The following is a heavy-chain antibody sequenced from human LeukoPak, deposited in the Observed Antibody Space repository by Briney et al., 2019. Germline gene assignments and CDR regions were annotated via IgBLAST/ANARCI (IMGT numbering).Heavy chain of an antibody. CDR2: IGIAGNT. CDR3: AREGSLSSSDAFDI. V-gene: IGHV3-13*01. J-gene: IGHJ3*02. D-gene: IGHD6-6*01. CDR1: GFTFSNYE. Sequence: GRSLRLSCAASGFTFSNYEMHWVRLVLGKGLEWVSAIGIAGNTFYPGSVKGRFTISRENAKNSFHLQMNSLGAGDTAVYYCAREGSLSSSDAFDIWGQGTMVTVSS.